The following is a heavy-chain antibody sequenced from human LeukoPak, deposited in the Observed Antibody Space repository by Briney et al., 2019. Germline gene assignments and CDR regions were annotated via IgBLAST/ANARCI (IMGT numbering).Heavy chain of an antibody. Sequence: ASVQVSCKASGYTFPGYYMHGVRQARGQGGAWVGWINPNSGGTNYAQKFQGRVTMTRDTSISTAYMELNRLRSDDTAVYYCARSTQYCSSTSCYTEGFDYWGQGTLVTVSS. CDR1: GYTFPGYY. J-gene: IGHJ4*02. CDR2: INPNSGGT. D-gene: IGHD2-2*02. CDR3: ARSTQYCSSTSCYTEGFDY. V-gene: IGHV1-2*02.